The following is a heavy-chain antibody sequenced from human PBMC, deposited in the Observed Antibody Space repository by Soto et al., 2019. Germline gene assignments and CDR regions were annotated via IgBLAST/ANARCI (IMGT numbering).Heavy chain of an antibody. CDR1: GFSVSSNY. V-gene: IGHV3-53*01. J-gene: IGHJ4*02. CDR3: ASSYTWRLFDY. CDR2: IYSGGST. D-gene: IGHD1-20*01. Sequence: EVQLVESGGGLIQPGGSLRLSCAVSGFSVSSNYITWVRQAPGKGLEWVSTIYSGGSTYYVESVRGRFTISRDNSKNTLYLQMNILRAEDTAVYYCASSYTWRLFDYWGQGTLVTVSS.